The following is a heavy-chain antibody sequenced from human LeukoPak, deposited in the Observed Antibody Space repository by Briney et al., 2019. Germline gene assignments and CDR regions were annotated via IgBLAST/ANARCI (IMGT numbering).Heavy chain of an antibody. CDR3: ARDVVAATSPTP. CDR1: GYTFTDYY. J-gene: IGHJ5*02. V-gene: IGHV1-2*02. D-gene: IGHD2-15*01. CDR2: INPNSGGT. Sequence: EASVTVSYKASGYTFTDYYIHWVRQAPGQGVEGMGWINPNSGGTNYAQKFQGRVTMTRDTSISTAYMELSRLRSDDTAVYYCARDVVAATSPTPWGQGTLVTVSS.